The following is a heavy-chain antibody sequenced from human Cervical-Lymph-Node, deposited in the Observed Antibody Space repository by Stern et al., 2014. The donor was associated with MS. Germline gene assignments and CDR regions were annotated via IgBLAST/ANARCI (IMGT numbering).Heavy chain of an antibody. D-gene: IGHD3-10*01. J-gene: IGHJ6*02. V-gene: IGHV3-33*01. Sequence: QVQLVQSGGGVVQPGRSLRLSCVASGFTFKTYGMHWVRQAPGKGLEWVANMRYGGDNKYYADSVKGRFTISRDNSRDTLYLQMDSLRVEDTAIYYCVRDVRVDFEFSYYYDYYGMDVWGQGTTVTVSS. CDR1: GFTFKTYG. CDR2: MRYGGDNK. CDR3: VRDVRVDFEFSYYYDYYGMDV.